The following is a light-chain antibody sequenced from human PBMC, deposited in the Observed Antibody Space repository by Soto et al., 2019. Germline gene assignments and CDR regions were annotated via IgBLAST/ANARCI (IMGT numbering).Light chain of an antibody. V-gene: IGLV2-11*01. CDR3: CSYAGSYAWV. Sequence: QSALTQPRSVSGSPGQSVTISCTGTSSDVGGYNYVSWYRQHPGKAPKLMIYDVSKRPSGVPDRFSGSKSGNTASLTISGLQAEDEADYYCCSYAGSYAWVFVTGTKVTVL. CDR1: SSDVGGYNY. J-gene: IGLJ1*01. CDR2: DVS.